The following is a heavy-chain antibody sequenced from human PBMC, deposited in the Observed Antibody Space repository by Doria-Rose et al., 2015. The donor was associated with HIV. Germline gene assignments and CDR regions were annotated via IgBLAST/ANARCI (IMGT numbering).Heavy chain of an antibody. Sequence: SGPVLVKPTETLTLTCTVSGVSLSSPGMGVSWIRQPPGKALEWLSDNFSDDERSYKTSLKSRLTISRGTSKSQVVLTMTDMDPADTATYYCARIKSSRWYHKYYFDFWGQGTLVIVSA. V-gene: IGHV2-26*01. D-gene: IGHD6-13*01. J-gene: IGHJ4*02. CDR1: GVSLSSPGMG. CDR3: ARIKSSRWYHKYYFDF. CDR2: NFSDDER.